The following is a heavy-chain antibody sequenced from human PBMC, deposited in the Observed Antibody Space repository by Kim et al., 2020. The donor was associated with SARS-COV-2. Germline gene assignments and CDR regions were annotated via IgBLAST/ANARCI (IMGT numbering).Heavy chain of an antibody. V-gene: IGHV4-61*01. D-gene: IGHD6-13*01. CDR1: GGSVSSGSYY. Sequence: SETLSLTCTVSGGSVSSGSYYWSWIRQPPGKGLEWIGYIYYSGSTNYNPSLKSRVTISVDTSKNQFSLKLSSVTAADTAVYYCVRRYSSSWYDDDYWGQGTLVTVSS. CDR2: IYYSGST. CDR3: VRRYSSSWYDDDY. J-gene: IGHJ4*02.